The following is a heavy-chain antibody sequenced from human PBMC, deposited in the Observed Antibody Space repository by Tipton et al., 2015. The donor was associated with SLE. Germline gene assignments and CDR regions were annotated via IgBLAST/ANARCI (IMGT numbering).Heavy chain of an antibody. D-gene: IGHD6-6*01. CDR1: GGSISSGSYY. V-gene: IGHV4-61*09. CDR2: IHHSGST. J-gene: IGHJ3*02. Sequence: TLSLTCTVSGGSISSGSYYWSWIRQPAGKGLEWIGEIHHSGSTNYNPSLRSRVTISVDTSKNQFSLKLSSVTAADTAVYYCASAAHLVHAFDIWGQGTMVTVSS. CDR3: ASAAHLVHAFDI.